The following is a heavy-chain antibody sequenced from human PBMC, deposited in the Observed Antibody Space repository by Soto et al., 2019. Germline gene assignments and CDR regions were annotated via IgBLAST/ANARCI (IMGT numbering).Heavy chain of an antibody. CDR1: GGSISSYY. J-gene: IGHJ5*02. Sequence: QVQLQESGPGLVKPSETLSLTCTVSGGSISSYYWSWIRQPPGKGLEWIGYIYYSGSTNYNPSLRSRVTISVDTSKNQLSLKLSSVTAADMAVYYCARMGVTMVSGGVMWFDPWGQGTLVTVSS. CDR3: ARMGVTMVSGGVMWFDP. D-gene: IGHD3-10*01. V-gene: IGHV4-59*01. CDR2: IYYSGST.